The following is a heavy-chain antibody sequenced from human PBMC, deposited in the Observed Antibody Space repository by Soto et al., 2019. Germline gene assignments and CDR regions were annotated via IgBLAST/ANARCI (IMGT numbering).Heavy chain of an antibody. V-gene: IGHV1-58*01. J-gene: IGHJ6*02. Sequence: SVKVSCKASGFTFTSSAVQWVRQARGQRLEWIGWIVVGSGNTNYAQKFQERVTITRDMSTSTAYMELSSLRSEDTAVYYCAADSLYCSSTSCYTHYYYGMDVWGQGTTVTVSS. D-gene: IGHD2-2*02. CDR1: GFTFTSSA. CDR2: IVVGSGNT. CDR3: AADSLYCSSTSCYTHYYYGMDV.